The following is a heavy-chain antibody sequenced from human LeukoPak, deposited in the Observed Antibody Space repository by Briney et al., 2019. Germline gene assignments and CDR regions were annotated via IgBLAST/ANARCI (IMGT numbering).Heavy chain of an antibody. CDR3: ARHESVWSVLGQQLSPDY. J-gene: IGHJ4*02. V-gene: IGHV5-51*01. Sequence: GESLKISCKGSGYSFTSYWIGWVRQMPGKGLEWMGIIYPGDSDTRYSPSFQGQVTISADKSISTAYLQWSSLKASDTAMYYCARHESVWSVLGQQLSPDYWGQGTLVTVSS. CDR2: IYPGDSDT. CDR1: GYSFTSYW. D-gene: IGHD6-13*01.